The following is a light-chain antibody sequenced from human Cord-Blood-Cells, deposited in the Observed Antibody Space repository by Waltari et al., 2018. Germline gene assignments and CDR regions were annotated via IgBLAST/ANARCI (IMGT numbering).Light chain of an antibody. CDR1: QSVLYSSNNKNY. V-gene: IGKV4-1*01. J-gene: IGKJ4*01. CDR2: WAS. CDR3: QQYYSTPLT. Sequence: DIVMTQSPDSLAVSLGERATINCKSSQSVLYSSNNKNYLAWYQQKPGEPPKLLIYWASTRESGVPDRLSGSGSGTDFTLTISRLHAEDVAVYYCQQYYSTPLTFGGGTKVEIK.